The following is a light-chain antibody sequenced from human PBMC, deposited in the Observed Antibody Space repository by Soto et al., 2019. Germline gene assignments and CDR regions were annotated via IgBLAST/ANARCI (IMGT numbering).Light chain of an antibody. CDR3: QSYDSSLIYV. Sequence: QSVLTQPPSASGSPGQSVTISCAGTSNDVGYYDFVSWHQQYPGKAPKVIVYDVTKRPSGVPDRFSGSRSGNTASLTISGLQAEDEADYYCQSYDSSLIYVFGTGTKVTVL. V-gene: IGLV2-8*01. CDR2: DVT. J-gene: IGLJ1*01. CDR1: SNDVGYYDF.